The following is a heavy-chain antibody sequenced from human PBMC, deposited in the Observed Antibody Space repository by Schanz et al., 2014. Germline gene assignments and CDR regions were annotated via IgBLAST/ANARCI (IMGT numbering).Heavy chain of an antibody. V-gene: IGHV3-66*01. CDR2: IYASGAT. D-gene: IGHD3-10*01. CDR1: GFTVSSNH. J-gene: IGHJ4*02. CDR3: ARDGNYYGSRNYYKTPYYFDY. Sequence: EGQLAESGGGLVQPGGSLRLSCAVSGFTVSSNHMSWVRQAPGKGLEWVSTIYASGATYYADSVKRRLTITRDISKNTLHLQVTSLRAEDTAIYYCARDGNYYGSRNYYKTPYYFDYWGQGTLVTVSS.